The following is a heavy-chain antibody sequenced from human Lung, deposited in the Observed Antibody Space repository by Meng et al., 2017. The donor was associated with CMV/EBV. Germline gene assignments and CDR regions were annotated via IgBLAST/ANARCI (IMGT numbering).Heavy chain of an antibody. CDR2: IIPILGIA. J-gene: IGHJ4*02. CDR1: GGTFSSYT. D-gene: IGHD2-2*02. CDR3: ASRYCSSTSCYSGFDY. Sequence: SVXVSXXASGGTFSSYTISWVRQAPGQGLEWMGRIIPILGIANYAQKFQGRVTITADKSTSTAYMELSSLRSEDTAVYYCASRYCSSTSCYSGFDYWGQGXLVTVSS. V-gene: IGHV1-69*02.